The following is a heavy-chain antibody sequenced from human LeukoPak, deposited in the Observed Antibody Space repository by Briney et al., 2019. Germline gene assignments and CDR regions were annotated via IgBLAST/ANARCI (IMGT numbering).Heavy chain of an antibody. CDR3: ARAGGSSSWYVDWFDP. D-gene: IGHD6-13*01. Sequence: SETLSLTCTVSGGSISSYYWSWIRQPPGKGLEWIGYIYYSGSTYYNPSLKSRVTISVDTSKNQFSLKLSSVTAADTAVYYCARAGGSSSWYVDWFDPWGQGTLVTVSS. CDR2: IYYSGST. CDR1: GGSISSYY. J-gene: IGHJ5*02. V-gene: IGHV4-59*01.